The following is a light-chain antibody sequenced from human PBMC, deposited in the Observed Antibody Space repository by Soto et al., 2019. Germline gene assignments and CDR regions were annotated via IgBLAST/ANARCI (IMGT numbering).Light chain of an antibody. CDR2: YDN. V-gene: IGLV1-44*01. CDR3: AAGDDSLNGRF. CDR1: NSNIGSNT. J-gene: IGLJ1*01. Sequence: QSVLTQPPSASGTPGQRVTISCSGSNSNIGSNTVNWYQQLPGTAPKLLIYYDNLRPSGVPDRISGSKSGTSASLAISGLQSEEGAVYFGAAGDDSLNGRFFGTGTKVTV.